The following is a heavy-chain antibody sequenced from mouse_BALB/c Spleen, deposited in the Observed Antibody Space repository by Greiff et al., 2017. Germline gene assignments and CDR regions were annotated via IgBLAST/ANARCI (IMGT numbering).Heavy chain of an antibody. V-gene: IGHV1-87*01. J-gene: IGHJ1*01. D-gene: IGHD1-1*01. Sequence: QVQLQQSGAELARPGASVKLSCKASGYTFTSYWMQWVKQRPGQGLEWIGAIYPGDGDTRYTQKFKGKATLTADKSSSTAYMQLSSLASEDSAVYYCARYYYGSSFHWYFDVWGAGTTVTVSS. CDR2: IYPGDGDT. CDR3: ARYYYGSSFHWYFDV. CDR1: GYTFTSYW.